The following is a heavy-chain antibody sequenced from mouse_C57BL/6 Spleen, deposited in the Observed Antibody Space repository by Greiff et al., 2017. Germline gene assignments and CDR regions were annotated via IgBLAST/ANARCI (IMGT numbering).Heavy chain of an antibody. CDR1: GYTFTSYW. D-gene: IGHD4-1*01. J-gene: IGHJ1*03. Sequence: QVQLQQSGAELVQPSHSVKLTCTASGYTFTSYWMHWVKQRPGRGLEWIGRIDTNSGGTKYNEKFKSKATLTVDKPSSTAYLQLSNLTSEDSAVYYCAWNWDPYWYFDVWGTGTTVTVSS. V-gene: IGHV1-72*01. CDR3: AWNWDPYWYFDV. CDR2: IDTNSGGT.